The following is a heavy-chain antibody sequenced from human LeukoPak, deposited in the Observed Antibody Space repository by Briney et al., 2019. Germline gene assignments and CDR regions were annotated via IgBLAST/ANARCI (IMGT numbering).Heavy chain of an antibody. D-gene: IGHD6-13*01. CDR2: IYSGGST. V-gene: IGHV3-53*01. CDR3: AKETSHGPAASADH. J-gene: IGHJ4*02. CDR1: GFTVSSNY. Sequence: QTGGSLRLSCAASGFTVSSNYMSWVRQAPGKGLEWVSVIYSGGSTYSADSVKGRFTTSRDNSKNTLYLQMNSLRVEDTAVYYCAKETSHGPAASADHWGQGTLVTVSS.